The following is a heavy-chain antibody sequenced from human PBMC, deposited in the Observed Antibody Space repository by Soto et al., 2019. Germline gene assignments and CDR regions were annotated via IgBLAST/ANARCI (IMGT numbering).Heavy chain of an antibody. CDR3: ARVAWGSRGQHLIPSYFDI. J-gene: IGHJ4*02. V-gene: IGHV4-59*01. CDR1: GGSISGYY. CDR2: IYYSGST. D-gene: IGHD6-13*01. Sequence: QVQLQESGPGLVKPSETLSLTCSVSGGSISGYYWSWIRQPPGKGLERIGFIYYSGSTNYNPSLKGRVTISLDTSKNQFSLKLRSVTPADTAVYYCARVAWGSRGQHLIPSYFDIWGQGTLVTASS.